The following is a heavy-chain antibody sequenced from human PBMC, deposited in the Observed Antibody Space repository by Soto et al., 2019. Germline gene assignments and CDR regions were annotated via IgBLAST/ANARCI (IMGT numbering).Heavy chain of an antibody. D-gene: IGHD6-19*01. V-gene: IGHV3-30-3*01. CDR2: ISYDGSNK. Sequence: QVQLVESGGGVVQPGRSLRLSCAASGFTFSSYAMHWVRQAPGKGLEWVAVISYDGSNKYYADSVKGRFTISRDNSKNTLYLQMNSLRAEDTAVYYCGRVGYSSGWYSPVDYWGQGTLVTVSS. J-gene: IGHJ4*02. CDR3: GRVGYSSGWYSPVDY. CDR1: GFTFSSYA.